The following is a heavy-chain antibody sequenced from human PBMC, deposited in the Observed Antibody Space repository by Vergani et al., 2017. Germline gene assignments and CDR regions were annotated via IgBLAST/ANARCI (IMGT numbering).Heavy chain of an antibody. J-gene: IGHJ4*02. CDR2: IWYDGSNK. V-gene: IGHV3-33*01. Sequence: VQLVESGGGVVQPGRSLRLSCAASGFTFSSYGMHWVRQAPGKGLEWVAVIWYDGSNKYYADSVKGRFTISRDNSKNTLYLQMNSLRAEDTAVYYCARDRGNWREPLDYWGQGTLVTVSS. D-gene: IGHD1-1*01. CDR1: GFTFSSYG. CDR3: ARDRGNWREPLDY.